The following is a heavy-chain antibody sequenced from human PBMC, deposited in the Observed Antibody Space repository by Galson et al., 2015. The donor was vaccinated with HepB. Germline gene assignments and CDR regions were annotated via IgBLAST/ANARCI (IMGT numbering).Heavy chain of an antibody. CDR1: GFTFSSYA. D-gene: IGHD2-2*01. J-gene: IGHJ6*03. Sequence: SLRLSCAASGFTFSSYAMHWVRQAPGKGLEWVAVISYDGSNKYYADSVKGRFTISRDNSKNTLYLQMNSLRAEDTAVYYCARGCECSSTSCYPSYCCYMDVWGKGTTVTVSS. CDR3: ARGCECSSTSCYPSYCCYMDV. V-gene: IGHV3-30-3*01. CDR2: ISYDGSNK.